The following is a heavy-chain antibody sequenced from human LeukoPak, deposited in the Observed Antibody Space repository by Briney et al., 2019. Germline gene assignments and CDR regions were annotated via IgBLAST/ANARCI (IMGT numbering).Heavy chain of an antibody. V-gene: IGHV3-23*01. Sequence: PGRSLRLSCAASGFTFSSYSMSWVRQAQGKGLEWVSAITGSGDTTYYADSVKGRFTIFRDNSKNTLWLQMNSLRAEDSAIYYCAKDHNPHFDNWGQGTLVTVSS. CDR2: ITGSGDTT. D-gene: IGHD5-24*01. CDR1: GFTFSSYS. CDR3: AKDHNPHFDN. J-gene: IGHJ4*02.